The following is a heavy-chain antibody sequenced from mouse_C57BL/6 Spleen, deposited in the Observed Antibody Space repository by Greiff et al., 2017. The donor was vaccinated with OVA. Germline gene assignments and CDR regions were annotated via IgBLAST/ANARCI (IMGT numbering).Heavy chain of an antibody. CDR1: GFTFSDYY. J-gene: IGHJ2*01. Sequence: EVMLVESEGGLVQPGSSMKLSCTASGFTFSDYYMAWVRQVPEKGLEWVANINYDGSSTYYLDSLKSRFIISRDNAKNILYLQMSSLKSEDTATYYCAREDYGVDYWGQGTTLTVSS. V-gene: IGHV5-16*01. D-gene: IGHD2-4*01. CDR2: INYDGSST. CDR3: AREDYGVDY.